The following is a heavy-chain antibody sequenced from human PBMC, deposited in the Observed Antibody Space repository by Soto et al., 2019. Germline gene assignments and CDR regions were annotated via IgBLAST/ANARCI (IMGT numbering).Heavy chain of an antibody. Sequence: QITLKQAGPTLVKPTQPLTLTCSFSGFSNITSGVGVGWIRQPPGKALEWLALIYWDDDTGYSTSLRNRLTITKDTSRNHVVLTMTNMHPADTATYYCAHTMATRIFDYCCQGTLVTVSS. CDR3: AHTMATRIFDY. CDR1: GFSNITSGVG. CDR2: IYWDDDT. V-gene: IGHV2-5*02. J-gene: IGHJ4*02.